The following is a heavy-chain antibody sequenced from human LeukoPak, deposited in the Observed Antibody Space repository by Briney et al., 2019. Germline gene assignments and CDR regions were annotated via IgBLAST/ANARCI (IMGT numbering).Heavy chain of an antibody. CDR1: GGSFSGYY. V-gene: IGHV4-34*01. CDR3: ARSILTGDLYYFDY. Sequence: PSETLSLTCAVYGGSFSGYYWSWIRQPPGKGLEWIGEINHSGSTNYNPSLKSRVTISVDRSKNQFSLKLSSVTAADTAVYYCARSILTGDLYYFDYWGQGTLVTVSS. D-gene: IGHD7-27*01. J-gene: IGHJ4*02. CDR2: INHSGST.